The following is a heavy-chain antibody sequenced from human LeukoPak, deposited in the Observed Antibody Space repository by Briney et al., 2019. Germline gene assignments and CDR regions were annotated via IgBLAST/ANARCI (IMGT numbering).Heavy chain of an antibody. CDR3: AIPLGPWGVAFDI. CDR1: GFTFSSYA. J-gene: IGHJ3*02. CDR2: ISGSGGST. V-gene: IGHV3-23*01. Sequence: RSGGSLRLSCAASGFTFSSYAMSWVRQAPGKGREWVSAISGSGGSTYYADSVKGRLTISRDNSKNTMYLQMNSLRAEDTALYYCAIPLGPWGVAFDIWGQGTMVTVSS. D-gene: IGHD3-10*01.